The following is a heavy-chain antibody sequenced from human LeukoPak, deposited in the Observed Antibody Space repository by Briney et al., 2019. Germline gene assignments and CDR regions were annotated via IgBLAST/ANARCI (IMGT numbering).Heavy chain of an antibody. CDR1: RYSISSANY. V-gene: IGHV4-38-2*02. CDR2: IYHSGST. J-gene: IGHJ4*02. CDR3: ARSGSSGYYPTRGYYFDY. D-gene: IGHD3-22*01. Sequence: PSETLSLTCTVSRYSISSANYWAWIRQPPGKALEWIGSIYHSGSTYYNPSLKSRVTISVDTSKNEFSLKLSSVTAADTAVYYCARSGSSGYYPTRGYYFDYWGQGTLVTVSS.